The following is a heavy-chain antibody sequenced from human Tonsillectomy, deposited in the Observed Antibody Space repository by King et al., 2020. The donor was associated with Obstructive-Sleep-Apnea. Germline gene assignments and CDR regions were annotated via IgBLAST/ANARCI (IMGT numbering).Heavy chain of an antibody. D-gene: IGHD3-3*01. CDR1: GGSISSSSYY. CDR2: IYYSGRT. CDR3: AGGLDFWGGYGASWFDP. V-gene: IGHV4-39*07. J-gene: IGHJ5*02. Sequence: QLQESGPGLVKPSGTLSLTCTVSGGSISSSSYYWCWIRQPPGKGLEWIGIIYYSGRTYYNPSLKSRVTISVDTSKKQFSLKVSSRTAADTAVFYCAGGLDFWGGYGASWFDPWGQGTLVTVSS.